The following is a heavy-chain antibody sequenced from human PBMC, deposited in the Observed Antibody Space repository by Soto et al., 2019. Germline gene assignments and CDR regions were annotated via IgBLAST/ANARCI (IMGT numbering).Heavy chain of an antibody. CDR3: AKGGVVIISYFDY. V-gene: IGHV3-23*01. CDR2: ISGSGGST. J-gene: IGHJ4*02. Sequence: PGGSLRLSCAASGFTFGSYAMSWVRQAPGKGLEWVSAISGSGGSTYYADSVKGRFTISRDNSKNTLYLQMNSLRAEDTAVYYCAKGGVVIISYFDYWGQGTLVTVSS. CDR1: GFTFGSYA. D-gene: IGHD3-3*01.